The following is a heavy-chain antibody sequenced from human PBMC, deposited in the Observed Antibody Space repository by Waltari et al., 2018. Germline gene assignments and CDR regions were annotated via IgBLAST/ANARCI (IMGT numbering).Heavy chain of an antibody. D-gene: IGHD3-22*01. CDR3: ARERARDSSGYGLYYFDY. CDR1: GGTFSSYA. V-gene: IGHV1-69*04. Sequence: QVQLVQSGAEVKKPGSSVKVSCKASGGTFSSYAISWVRQAPGQGLEWMGGIIPILGIANYAQKVQGRVTITADESTSTAYMELSSLRSEDTAVCYCARERARDSSGYGLYYFDYWGQGTLVTVSS. CDR2: IIPILGIA. J-gene: IGHJ4*02.